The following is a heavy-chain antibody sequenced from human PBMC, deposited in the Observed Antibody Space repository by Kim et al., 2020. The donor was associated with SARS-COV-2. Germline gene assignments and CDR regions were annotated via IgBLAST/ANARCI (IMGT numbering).Heavy chain of an antibody. CDR1: GFTFSSYA. V-gene: IGHV3-23*01. Sequence: GGSLRLSCAASGFTFSSYAMSWVRQAPGKGLEWVSAISGSGGSTYYADSVKGRFTISRDNSKNTLYLQMNSLRAEDTAVYYCAKDFMRPLWFGELSRGPDTYYYYGMDVWGQGTTVTVSS. D-gene: IGHD3-10*01. J-gene: IGHJ6*02. CDR2: ISGSGGST. CDR3: AKDFMRPLWFGELSRGPDTYYYYGMDV.